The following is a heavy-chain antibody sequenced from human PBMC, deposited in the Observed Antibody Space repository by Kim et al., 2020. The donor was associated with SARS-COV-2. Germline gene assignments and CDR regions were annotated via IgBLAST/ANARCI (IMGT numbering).Heavy chain of an antibody. J-gene: IGHJ6*01. CDR1: GFTFSSYA. CDR2: ISYDGSNK. D-gene: IGHD3-22*01. CDR3: ARGSPYYYDSSGYYY. V-gene: IGHV3-30*04. Sequence: GSLRLSCAASGFTFSSYAMHWVRQAPGKGLEWVAVISYDGSNKYYADSVKGRFTISRDNSKNTLYLQMNSLRAEDTAVYYCARGSPYYYDSSGYYY.